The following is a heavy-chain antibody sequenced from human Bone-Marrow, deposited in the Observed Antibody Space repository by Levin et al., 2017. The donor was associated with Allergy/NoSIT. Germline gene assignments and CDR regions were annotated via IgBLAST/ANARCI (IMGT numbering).Heavy chain of an antibody. J-gene: IGHJ5*02. V-gene: IGHV4-30-2*01. CDR1: GESISSGGYS. CDR3: ARVIASGIDT. D-gene: IGHD3-10*01. Sequence: SQTLSLTCGVSGESISSGGYSWSCIWQPPGKGLEWIAYIYQSGTTYYNPSLKSRVTMSLDMSKNQFSLKLSSVTAADTAVYYCARVIASGIDTWGQGTLVTVSS. CDR2: IYQSGTT.